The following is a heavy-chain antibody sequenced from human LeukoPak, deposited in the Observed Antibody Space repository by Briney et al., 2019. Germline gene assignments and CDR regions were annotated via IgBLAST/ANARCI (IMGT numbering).Heavy chain of an antibody. CDR3: ARTSNRVTTGAPYFDY. CDR2: ISSSSTYM. CDR1: GFTFSTYS. Sequence: GGSLRLSCAASGFTFSTYSMNWVRQAPGKGLEWVSFISSSSTYMYYADSMKGRFTISRDNAKNSLYLQMNSLRAEDTAVYYCARTSNRVTTGAPYFDYGAREILVTFSS. V-gene: IGHV3-21*01. D-gene: IGHD4-17*01. J-gene: IGHJ4*02.